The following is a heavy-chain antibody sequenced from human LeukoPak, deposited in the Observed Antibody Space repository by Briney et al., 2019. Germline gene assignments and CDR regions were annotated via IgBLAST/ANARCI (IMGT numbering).Heavy chain of an antibody. J-gene: IGHJ4*02. Sequence: PGGSLRLSCTVSGITFRTSSFNWVRQPPGKGLEWIGYIYYSGSTNYNPSLKSRVTISVDTSKNQFSLKLSSVTAADTAVYYCASGTPSFYGDYGYYFDYWGQGTLVTVSS. CDR1: GITFRTSS. D-gene: IGHD4-17*01. V-gene: IGHV4-59*08. CDR2: IYYSGST. CDR3: ASGTPSFYGDYGYYFDY.